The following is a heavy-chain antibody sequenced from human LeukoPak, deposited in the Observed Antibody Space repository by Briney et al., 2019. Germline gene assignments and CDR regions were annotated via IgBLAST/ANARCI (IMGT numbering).Heavy chain of an antibody. D-gene: IGHD3-22*01. CDR2: INHSGST. Sequence: PSETLSLTCAVYGGSFSGYYWSWIRQPPGKGLEWIGEINHSGSTNYNPSLKSRVTISVDTSKNQFSLKLSSVTAADTAVYYCARDKWSYYYDSSGYYYVLDWFDPWGQGTLVTVSS. J-gene: IGHJ5*02. CDR3: ARDKWSYYYDSSGYYYVLDWFDP. CDR1: GGSFSGYY. V-gene: IGHV4-34*01.